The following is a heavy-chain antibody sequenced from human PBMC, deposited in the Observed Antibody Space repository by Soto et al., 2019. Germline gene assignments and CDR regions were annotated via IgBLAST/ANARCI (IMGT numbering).Heavy chain of an antibody. CDR1: GYTFTSFQ. J-gene: IGHJ4*02. V-gene: IGHV1-46*01. CDR2: INPGSGST. Sequence: SVKVSCKTSGYTFTSFQMHWVRQAPGQGLEWMGIINPGSGSTNYAQKFQGRVTMTSDTSTRTIYMELSSLRSEDTAVYYCANCRLPAIPAAADYWGQGTLVTVSS. D-gene: IGHD2-2*01. CDR3: ANCRLPAIPAAADY.